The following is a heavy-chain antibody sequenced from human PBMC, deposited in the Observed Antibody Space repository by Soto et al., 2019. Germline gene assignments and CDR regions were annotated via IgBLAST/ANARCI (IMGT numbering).Heavy chain of an antibody. J-gene: IGHJ4*02. CDR2: ISYDGSNK. CDR1: GFTFSSYA. V-gene: IGHV3-30-3*01. D-gene: IGHD1-26*01. Sequence: QVQLVESGGGVVQPGRSLRLSCAASGFTFSSYAMHWVRQAPGKGLERVAVISYDGSNKYYADSVKGRFTISRDNSKNTLDLQMNSLRAEDTAVYYCARGRGVYSGDQCFDYWDLGTLVTVSS. CDR3: ARGRGVYSGDQCFDY.